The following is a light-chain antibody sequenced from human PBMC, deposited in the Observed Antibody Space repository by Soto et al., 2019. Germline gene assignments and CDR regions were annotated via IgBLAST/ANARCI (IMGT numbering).Light chain of an antibody. CDR2: DAT. J-gene: IGKJ1*01. CDR3: QQYSSYWT. Sequence: DIQMTQSSSTLSASVGDRVTITCRASQSISSWLAWYQQKPGKAPKLLIYDATSLESGVPSRFSGSGSGTEFTLTISSLQPDDFATYYCQQYSSYWTFAQGTKVDIK. CDR1: QSISSW. V-gene: IGKV1-5*01.